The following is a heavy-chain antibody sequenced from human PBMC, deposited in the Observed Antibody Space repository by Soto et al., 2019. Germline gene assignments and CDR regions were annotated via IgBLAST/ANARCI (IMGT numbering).Heavy chain of an antibody. CDR3: ARGSTAKVGAIKGYSQH. J-gene: IGHJ1*01. D-gene: IGHD1-26*01. Sequence: QVQLVQSGAEVKKPGSSVKVSCKASGGTFSSYAISWVRQAPGQGLEWMGGIIPIFGTANYAQKFQGRVTITADESTSTAYMELSSLRSEDTAVYYCARGSTAKVGAIKGYSQHWGQGTLVTVSS. CDR2: IIPIFGTA. CDR1: GGTFSSYA. V-gene: IGHV1-69*12.